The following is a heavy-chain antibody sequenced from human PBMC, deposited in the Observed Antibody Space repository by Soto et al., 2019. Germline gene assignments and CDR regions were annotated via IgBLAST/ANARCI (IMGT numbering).Heavy chain of an antibody. V-gene: IGHV1-3*01. Sequence: ASVKVSCKASGYTFTSYAMHWVRQAPGQRLEWMGWINAGNGNTKYSQKFQGRVTITRDTSASTAYMELSSLRSEDTAVYYCASPGRGFGELLYPGYYYYYGMDVWGQGTTVTVSS. J-gene: IGHJ6*02. CDR1: GYTFTSYA. D-gene: IGHD3-10*01. CDR3: ASPGRGFGELLYPGYYYYYGMDV. CDR2: INAGNGNT.